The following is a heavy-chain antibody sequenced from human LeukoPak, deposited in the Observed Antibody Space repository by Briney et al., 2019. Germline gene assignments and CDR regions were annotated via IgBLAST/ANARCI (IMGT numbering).Heavy chain of an antibody. V-gene: IGHV3-21*01. CDR2: ISSSSSYI. CDR3: AIDRYSSGWYTFDY. Sequence: PGGSLRPSCAASGFTFSNFGINWVRQAPGKGLEWVSSISSSSSYISYADSVKGRFTISRDNAKNSLDLQMNSLRAEDTAVYYCAIDRYSSGWYTFDYWGQGTLVTVSS. J-gene: IGHJ4*02. CDR1: GFTFSNFG. D-gene: IGHD6-19*01.